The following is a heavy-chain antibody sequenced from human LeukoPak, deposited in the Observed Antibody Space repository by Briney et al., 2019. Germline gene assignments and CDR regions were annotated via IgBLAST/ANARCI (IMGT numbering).Heavy chain of an antibody. CDR3: ARDSLLFLTGHEYYYYYGMDV. CDR1: GYTFTGYY. Sequence: ASVKVSCKASGYTFTGYYMHWVRQAPGQGLEWMGWINPNSGGTNYAQKFQGRVTMTRDTSISTAYMELSRLRSDDTAVYYCARDSLLFLTGHEYYYYYGMDVWGQGTTVTVSS. D-gene: IGHD3-9*01. V-gene: IGHV1-2*02. J-gene: IGHJ6*02. CDR2: INPNSGGT.